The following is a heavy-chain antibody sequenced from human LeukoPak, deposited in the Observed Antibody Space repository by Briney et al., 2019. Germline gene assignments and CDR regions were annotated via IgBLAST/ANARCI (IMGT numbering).Heavy chain of an antibody. Sequence: SVKVSCKASGGTFSGYAISWVRQASGQGLEWMGGIIPIFGTANYAQKFQGRVTITADKSTSTAYMELSSLRSEDTAVYYCAVSYGYYYYYMDIWGKGTTVTVSS. CDR2: IIPIFGTA. J-gene: IGHJ6*03. CDR1: GGTFSGYA. D-gene: IGHD5-18*01. V-gene: IGHV1-69*06. CDR3: AVSYGYYYYYMDI.